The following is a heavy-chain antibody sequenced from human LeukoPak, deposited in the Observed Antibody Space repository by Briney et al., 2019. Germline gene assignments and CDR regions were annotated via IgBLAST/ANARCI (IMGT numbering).Heavy chain of an antibody. CDR2: ISWNSGSI. CDR3: AKSSGYSYGYLHFNDY. J-gene: IGHJ4*02. V-gene: IGHV3-9*01. CDR1: GFTVSTNY. D-gene: IGHD5-18*01. Sequence: GGSLRLSCAASGFTVSTNYMSWVRQAPGKGLEWVSGISWNSGSIGYADSVKGRFTISRDNAKNSLYLQMNSLRAEDTALYYCAKSSGYSYGYLHFNDYWGQGTLVTVSS.